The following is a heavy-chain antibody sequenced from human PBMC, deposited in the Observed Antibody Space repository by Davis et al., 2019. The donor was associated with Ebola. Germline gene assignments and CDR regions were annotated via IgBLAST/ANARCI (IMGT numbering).Heavy chain of an antibody. CDR3: ARESAGSGSNNWFDP. Sequence: PSETLSLTCTVSGDSISSHYWSWIRQPPGRGLEWIGFTYYTGSTYYNPSLRGRVSISGDPSNNYFALQLRSVTAADTAVYYCARESAGSGSNNWFDPWGQGTLVTVSS. V-gene: IGHV4-59*11. J-gene: IGHJ5*02. D-gene: IGHD3-10*01. CDR1: GDSISSHY. CDR2: TYYTGST.